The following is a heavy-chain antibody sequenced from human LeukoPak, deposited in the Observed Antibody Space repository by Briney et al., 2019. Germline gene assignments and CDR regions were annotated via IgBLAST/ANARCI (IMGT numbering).Heavy chain of an antibody. CDR1: GGTFSSYA. D-gene: IGHD1-1*01. J-gene: IGHJ6*03. Sequence: GASVKVSCKASGGTFSSYAISWVRLAPGQGLEWMGGIIPIFGTANYAQKFQGRVTITADKSTSTAYMELSSLRSEDTAVYYCAGDDGRRSQGPMEPYYYYYMDVWGKGTTVTVSS. CDR3: AGDDGRRSQGPMEPYYYYYMDV. CDR2: IIPIFGTA. V-gene: IGHV1-69*06.